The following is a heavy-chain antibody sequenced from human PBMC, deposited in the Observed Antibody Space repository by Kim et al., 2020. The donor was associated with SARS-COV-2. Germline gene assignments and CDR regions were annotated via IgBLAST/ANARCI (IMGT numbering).Heavy chain of an antibody. CDR2: N. Sequence: NYYVDSVKGRFTISRDNAKNSVYLQMNSLRAEETAVYYCARGPSYWYFDLWGRGTLVTVSS. CDR3: ARGPSYWYFDL. V-gene: IGHV3-7*03. J-gene: IGHJ2*01. D-gene: IGHD3-10*01.